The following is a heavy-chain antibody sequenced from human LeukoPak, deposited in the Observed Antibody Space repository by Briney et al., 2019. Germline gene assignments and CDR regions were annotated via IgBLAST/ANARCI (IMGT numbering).Heavy chain of an antibody. Sequence: SETLSLTCTVSGGSISSSSYYWGWIRQPPRKGLEWIGSIYYSGSTYYNPSLKSRVTISVDTSKNQFSLKLSSVTAADTAVYYCARQAGSPPYYFDYWGQGTLVTVSS. V-gene: IGHV4-39*01. CDR1: GGSISSSSYY. J-gene: IGHJ4*02. D-gene: IGHD3-10*01. CDR2: IYYSGST. CDR3: ARQAGSPPYYFDY.